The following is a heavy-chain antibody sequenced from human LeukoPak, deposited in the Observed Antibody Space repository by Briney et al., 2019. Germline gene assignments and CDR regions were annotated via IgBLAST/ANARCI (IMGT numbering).Heavy chain of an antibody. CDR3: ATYSSLNRREFQY. J-gene: IGHJ1*01. D-gene: IGHD3-22*01. Sequence: GGSLRLSCAASGFTFNTYWMGWVRQAPGKGLEWVADIKGDGSEKYHVDSVKGRFSISRDNAKNSLYLQMNSPRAEDTAVYYCATYSSLNRREFQYWGQGTLLTVSS. CDR2: IKGDGSEK. CDR1: GFTFNTYW. V-gene: IGHV3-7*01.